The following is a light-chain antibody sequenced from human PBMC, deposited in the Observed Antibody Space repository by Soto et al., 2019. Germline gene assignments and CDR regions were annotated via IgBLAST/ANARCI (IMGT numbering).Light chain of an antibody. Sequence: DIVMTQSPDSLAVSLGERATINCKSSQSILFSSNNKNYLTWYQQKPGQPPKPLIYWASTRESGVPDRFSGSGSGTAFTLNISSLQAEDVAVYYCQQYYSTPVTFGGGTKVEIK. J-gene: IGKJ4*01. CDR2: WAS. V-gene: IGKV4-1*01. CDR3: QQYYSTPVT. CDR1: QSILFSSNNKNY.